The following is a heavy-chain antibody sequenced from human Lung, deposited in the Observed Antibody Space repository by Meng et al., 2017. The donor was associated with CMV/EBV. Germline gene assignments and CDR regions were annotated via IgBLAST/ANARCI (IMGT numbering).Heavy chain of an antibody. J-gene: IGHJ4*02. D-gene: IGHD3/OR15-3a*01. CDR1: GYTFTSCG. V-gene: IGHV1-18*01. CDR2: ISDYNSNT. Sequence: ASVKVSCNASGYTFTSCGISWVRQAPGQGLEWMGWISDYNSNTNYDQKLQGRVTMTTDTSTSTAYKQQRSLRSDDTAVDYCARDGMGLTDYWGQGTLVTVSS. CDR3: ARDGMGLTDY.